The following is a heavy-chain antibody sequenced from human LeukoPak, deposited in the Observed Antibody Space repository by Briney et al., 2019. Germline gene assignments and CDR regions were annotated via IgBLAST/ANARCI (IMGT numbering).Heavy chain of an antibody. D-gene: IGHD2-15*01. Sequence: GESMLISCNAASRSATSYMIYCVRQMSGKGLEWMGRIDPSDSYTKYSPSLQGHVTISVDKSINTTYLQWSSEKFSSTTVYDWAICYGSPVVWGQGTTVTVSS. CDR3: AICYGSPVV. CDR1: SRSATSYM. J-gene: IGHJ6*01. V-gene: IGHV5-10-1*01. CDR2: IDPSDSYT.